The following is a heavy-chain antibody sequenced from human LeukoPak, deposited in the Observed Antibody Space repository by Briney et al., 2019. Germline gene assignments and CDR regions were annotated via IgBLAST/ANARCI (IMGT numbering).Heavy chain of an antibody. Sequence: QXLEWMGWISVYHGSTDYGQKFQGRVSMTRDFSTSTVYMELRSLRSDDTAVYYCARDRSNNDYWGQGTLVTVSS. CDR2: ISVYHGST. J-gene: IGHJ4*02. CDR3: ARDRSNNDY. D-gene: IGHD1/OR15-1a*01. V-gene: IGHV1-18*01.